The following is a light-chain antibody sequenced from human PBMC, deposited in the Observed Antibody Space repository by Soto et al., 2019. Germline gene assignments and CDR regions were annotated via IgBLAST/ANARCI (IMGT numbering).Light chain of an antibody. J-gene: IGKJ1*01. CDR1: QSISSW. Sequence: DIQMTQSPSTLSASVGDRVTITCRASQSISSWLAWYQQKPGKAPKLLIYKASSLESGVPSRFSGSGSGTEFTLTSSSLQPDDFATYYRQQYNSYWTFGQGTKVEIK. CDR2: KAS. CDR3: QQYNSYWT. V-gene: IGKV1-5*03.